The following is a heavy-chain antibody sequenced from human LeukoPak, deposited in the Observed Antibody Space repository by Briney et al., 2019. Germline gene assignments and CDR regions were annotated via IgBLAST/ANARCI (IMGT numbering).Heavy chain of an antibody. J-gene: IGHJ4*02. CDR3: ARGGWLPIDY. CDR2: IYYSGTT. V-gene: IGHV4-59*01. CDR1: GGSISSYY. D-gene: IGHD5-18*01. Sequence: PSETLSLTCTVSGGSISSYYWSWVRQPPGKGLEWIGYIYYSGTTNYNPSLKSRVTISVDTSKNQFSLNLTSVTAADTAVYYCARGGWLPIDYWGQGTQVTVSS.